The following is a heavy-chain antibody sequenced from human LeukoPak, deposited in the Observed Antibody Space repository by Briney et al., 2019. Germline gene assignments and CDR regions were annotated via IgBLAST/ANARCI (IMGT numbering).Heavy chain of an antibody. Sequence: SETLSLTCAVYGGSFSGHYWSWIRQPPGKGLEWIGEINHSGSTNYNPSLESRVTISVDTSKNHFSLKLSSVTAADTAVYYCASGQYYDLWSGYYVDWGQGTLVTISA. V-gene: IGHV4-34*01. J-gene: IGHJ4*02. D-gene: IGHD3-3*01. CDR2: INHSGST. CDR3: ASGQYYDLWSGYYVD. CDR1: GGSFSGHY.